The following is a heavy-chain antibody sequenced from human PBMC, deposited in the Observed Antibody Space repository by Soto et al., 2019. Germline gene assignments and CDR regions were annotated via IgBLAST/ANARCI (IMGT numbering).Heavy chain of an antibody. J-gene: IGHJ4*02. CDR3: ARGGHVVVVTAALDY. V-gene: IGHV1-46*01. D-gene: IGHD2-21*02. Sequence: QVQLMQSGAEVKKPGASVKVSCKASGDTFTDYYIHWVRQAPGQGLEWMGTVNPSGGHTTYAQHFLGRVTMTRDTSNSTVYMEVSSLPSDDTAMYYCARGGHVVVVTAALDYCGQGTLVAVSS. CDR2: VNPSGGHT. CDR1: GDTFTDYY.